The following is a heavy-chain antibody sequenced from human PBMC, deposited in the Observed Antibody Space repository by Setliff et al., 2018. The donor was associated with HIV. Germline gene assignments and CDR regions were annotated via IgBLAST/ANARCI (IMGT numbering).Heavy chain of an antibody. CDR1: GYTLTELY. V-gene: IGHV1-24*01. CDR3: ATDPGYSSTWYSESFQH. Sequence: ASVKVSCKISGYTLTELYIHWVRQAPGKGLEWMANFDPEDGETFYAQKFQGRLTMTEDTSTDTAYMELSSLRSDDTAMYYCATDPGYSSTWYSESFQHWGQGTVVNVSS. J-gene: IGHJ1*01. CDR2: FDPEDGET. D-gene: IGHD6-13*01.